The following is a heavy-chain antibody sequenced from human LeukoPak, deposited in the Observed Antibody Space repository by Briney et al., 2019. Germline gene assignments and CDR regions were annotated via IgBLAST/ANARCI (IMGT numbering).Heavy chain of an antibody. CDR3: AREPRESCAAFDI. J-gene: IGHJ3*02. V-gene: IGHV3-48*02. CDR1: GFTFRTYS. CDR2: ISSSSSSI. Sequence: GGSLRLSCAASGFTFRTYSMNWVRQPPGKGLEWVPYISSSSSSIYYADPVKGRFTISRDNAKNSLYLQMNSLRDEDTAVYYCAREPRESCAAFDIWGQGTMVTVSS.